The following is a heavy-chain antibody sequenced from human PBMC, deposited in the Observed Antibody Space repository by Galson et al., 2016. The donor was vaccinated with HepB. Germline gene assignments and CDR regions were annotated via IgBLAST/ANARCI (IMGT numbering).Heavy chain of an antibody. J-gene: IGHJ3*01. Sequence: SVKVSCKASGDTFNNYAISWVRQAPGQGPEWIGGIIPIFDTAKYAQKFQGRVTITADESTYTAYMELSSLTSEDTALYYCARDTMVRGAALDDWGQGTRVTVSS. CDR1: GDTFNNYA. D-gene: IGHD3-10*01. CDR2: IIPIFDTA. CDR3: ARDTMVRGAALDD. V-gene: IGHV1-69*13.